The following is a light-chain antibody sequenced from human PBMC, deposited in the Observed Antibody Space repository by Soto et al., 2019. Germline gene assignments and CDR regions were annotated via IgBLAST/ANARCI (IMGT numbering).Light chain of an antibody. V-gene: IGKV1-39*01. CDR3: YQSYITPALT. CDR2: AAS. J-gene: IGKJ4*01. Sequence: IQMTQSPSSLSASVGDRATITCRASQSISSYLNWYQQKPGKAPKLLIYAASSLQSGVPSRFSGSGSGIDFSLTISSLQPEDFATYYWYQSYITPALTFGGGTKVEIK. CDR1: QSISSY.